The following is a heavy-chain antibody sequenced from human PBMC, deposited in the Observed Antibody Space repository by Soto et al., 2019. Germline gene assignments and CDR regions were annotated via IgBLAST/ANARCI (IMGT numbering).Heavy chain of an antibody. Sequence: QVQLVQSGAEVKKPGASVKVSCKASGYTFTDQYLHWVRQAPGQGLEWMGWINPKSGGTKYVQKFKGRVTMTRDTSINTAYMDLSRLRSEDSAVYYCAREIRGGGTLNWFDPWGQGTLVTVSS. V-gene: IGHV1-2*02. CDR3: AREIRGGGTLNWFDP. CDR1: GYTFTDQY. D-gene: IGHD2-15*01. CDR2: INPKSGGT. J-gene: IGHJ5*02.